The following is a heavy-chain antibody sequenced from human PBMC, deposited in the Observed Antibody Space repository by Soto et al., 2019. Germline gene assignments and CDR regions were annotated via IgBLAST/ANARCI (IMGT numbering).Heavy chain of an antibody. CDR3: AKVSLGALTFTDYYYYGLDV. CDR1: GFTFSTYA. Sequence: GGSLRLSCAASGFTFSTYAMNWVRQAPGKGLEWVSAISGGGGSTYYADSVKGRVTISRDNSKNTLYLQMNSLRAEDTAVYYCAKVSLGALTFTDYYYYGLDVWGQGTTVIVSS. J-gene: IGHJ6*02. D-gene: IGHD1-26*01. V-gene: IGHV3-23*01. CDR2: ISGGGGST.